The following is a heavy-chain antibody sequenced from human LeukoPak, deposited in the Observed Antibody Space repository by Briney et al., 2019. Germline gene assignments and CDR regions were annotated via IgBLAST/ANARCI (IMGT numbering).Heavy chain of an antibody. CDR2: INHSGST. Sequence: GSLRLSCAASGFTFSSYAMSWIRQPPGKGLEWIGEINHSGSTNYNPSLKSRVTISVDTSKNQFSLKLSSVTAADTAVYYCAREESGGGAFDYWGQGTLVTVSS. CDR1: GFTFSSYA. V-gene: IGHV4-34*01. D-gene: IGHD1-26*01. J-gene: IGHJ4*02. CDR3: AREESGGGAFDY.